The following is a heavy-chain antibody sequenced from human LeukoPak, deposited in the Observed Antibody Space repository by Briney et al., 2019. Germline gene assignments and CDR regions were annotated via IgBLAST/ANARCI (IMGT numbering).Heavy chain of an antibody. CDR1: GASIRNYY. D-gene: IGHD6-13*01. Sequence: SETLSLTCTVSGASIRNYYWSWIRQSPGKGLEWVGYIYYSGSTNYNPSLERRVAMSGDTSKTQFSLRLSSVTAADTAIYYCARRYSSSWYVGFFDPWGQGTLVTVSS. V-gene: IGHV4-59*08. J-gene: IGHJ5*02. CDR3: ARRYSSSWYVGFFDP. CDR2: IYYSGST.